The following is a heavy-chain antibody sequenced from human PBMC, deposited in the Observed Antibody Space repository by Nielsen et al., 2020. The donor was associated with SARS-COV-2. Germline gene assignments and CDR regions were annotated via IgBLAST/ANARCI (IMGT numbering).Heavy chain of an antibody. J-gene: IGHJ6*02. Sequence: SVKVSCKASGYTFTGYYMHWVRQAPGQGLEWMGGIIPMFGTVNYAQKFQGRVTITADESTSTAYMELNSLRSEGTAVYYCARGPYCGGDCYSVSDVWGQGTTVTVSS. CDR1: GYTFTGYY. D-gene: IGHD2-21*02. V-gene: IGHV1-69*13. CDR3: ARGPYCGGDCYSVSDV. CDR2: IIPMFGTV.